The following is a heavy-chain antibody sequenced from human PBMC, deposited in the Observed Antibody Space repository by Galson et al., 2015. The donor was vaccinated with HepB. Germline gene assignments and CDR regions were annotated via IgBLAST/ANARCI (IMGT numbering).Heavy chain of an antibody. D-gene: IGHD6-6*01. J-gene: IGHJ4*02. V-gene: IGHV4-31*03. CDR1: GGSISSGGYY. Sequence: TLSLTCTVSGGSISSGGYYWSWIRQHPGKGLEWIGYIYYSGSTYYNPSLKSRVTISVDTSKNQFSLKLSSVTAADTAVYYCARGIGIAARPFDYWGQGTLVTVSS. CDR2: IYYSGST. CDR3: ARGIGIAARPFDY.